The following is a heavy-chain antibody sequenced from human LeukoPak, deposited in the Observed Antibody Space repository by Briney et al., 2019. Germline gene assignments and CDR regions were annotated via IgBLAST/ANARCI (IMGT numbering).Heavy chain of an antibody. CDR2: IYYSGST. V-gene: IGHV4-59*12. CDR1: GGSISSYY. Sequence: PSETLSLTCTVSGGSISSYYWSWIRQPPGKGLEWIGYIYYSGSTNYNPSLKSRVTISVDTSKNQFSLKLSSVTAADTAVYYCARGYGYNLGYWGQGTLVTVSS. D-gene: IGHD5-24*01. CDR3: ARGYGYNLGY. J-gene: IGHJ4*02.